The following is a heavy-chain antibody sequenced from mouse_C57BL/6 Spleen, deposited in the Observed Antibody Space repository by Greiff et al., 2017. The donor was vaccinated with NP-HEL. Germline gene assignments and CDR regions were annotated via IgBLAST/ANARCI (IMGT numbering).Heavy chain of an antibody. CDR1: GYSFTGYF. D-gene: IGHD1-1*01. V-gene: IGHV1-20*01. CDR3: ARLVVATGNYFDY. Sequence: EVKLQESGPELVKPGDSVKISCKASGYSFTGYFMNWVMQSHGKSLEWIGRINPYNGDTFYNQKFKGKATLTVDKSSSTAHMELRSLTSEDSAVYYCARLVVATGNYFDYWGQGTTLTVSS. CDR2: INPYNGDT. J-gene: IGHJ2*01.